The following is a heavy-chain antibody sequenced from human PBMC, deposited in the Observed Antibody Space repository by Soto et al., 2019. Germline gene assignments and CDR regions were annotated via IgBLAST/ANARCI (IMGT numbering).Heavy chain of an antibody. D-gene: IGHD4-17*01. J-gene: IGHJ3*02. V-gene: IGHV2-5*01. CDR2: IYWNDDK. CDR3: AHMGVNDYGDENTHHAFDI. Sequence: QITLKESGPTLVTPTQTLTLTCTFSGFSLSTSGVGVGWIRQPPGKALEWLALIYWNDDKRYSPSLKSRLTITKDTSKHQVFLTMTNREPVDTATYYCAHMGVNDYGDENTHHAFDIWGQGTMVTVSS. CDR1: GFSLSTSGVG.